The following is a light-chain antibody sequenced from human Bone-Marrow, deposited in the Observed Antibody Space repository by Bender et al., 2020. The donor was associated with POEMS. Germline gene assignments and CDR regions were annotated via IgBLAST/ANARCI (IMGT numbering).Light chain of an antibody. V-gene: IGLV2-14*01. Sequence: QSALTQPASVSGSPGQSITISCTGTSSDVGGYNSVSWYQQHPDKAPKLVIYEVTNRPSGVSNRFSGSKSGNTASLTISGLQAEDEANYYCSSYTGSSTLLYVFGTGTEVTVL. J-gene: IGLJ1*01. CDR3: SSYTGSSTLLYV. CDR2: EVT. CDR1: SSDVGGYNS.